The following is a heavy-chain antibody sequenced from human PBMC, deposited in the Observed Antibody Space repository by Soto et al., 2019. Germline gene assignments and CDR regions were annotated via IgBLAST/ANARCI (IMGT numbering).Heavy chain of an antibody. CDR1: WDSVSSNRAA. V-gene: IGHV6-1*01. CDR2: TYYRSKWYN. CDR3: ARDPSSSWYWDY. D-gene: IGHD6-13*01. J-gene: IGHJ4*02. Sequence: SQTLSLTCAISWDSVSSNRAAWNWIRQSPSRGLEWLERTYYRSKWYNDYAVSVKSRITINPDTSKNQFSLQLNSVTPEDTAVYYCARDPSSSWYWDYWGQGTLVTGCS.